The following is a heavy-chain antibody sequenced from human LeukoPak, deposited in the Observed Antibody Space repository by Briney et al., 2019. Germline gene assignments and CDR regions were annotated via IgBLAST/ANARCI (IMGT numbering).Heavy chain of an antibody. Sequence: GGSLRLSCTVSGFTVSSNSMSWVRQAPGKGLDWVSFIYSDNTHYSDSVKGRFTISRDNSKNTLYLQMNSLRAEDTAVYYCARRAGAYSHPYDYWGQGTLVTVSS. CDR1: GFTVSSNS. CDR3: ARRAGAYSHPYDY. CDR2: IYSDNT. D-gene: IGHD4/OR15-4a*01. V-gene: IGHV3-53*01. J-gene: IGHJ4*02.